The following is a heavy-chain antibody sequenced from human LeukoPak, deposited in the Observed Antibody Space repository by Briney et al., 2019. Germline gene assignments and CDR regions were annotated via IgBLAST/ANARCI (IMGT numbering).Heavy chain of an antibody. CDR3: AKEGADIVVVPAAENWFDP. D-gene: IGHD2-2*01. CDR1: GFTFSSYA. CDR2: ISGSGGST. Sequence: GGSLRLSCAASGFTFSSYAMSWVRQAPGKGLEWVSAISGSGGSTYYADSVKGRFTISRDNSKNTLYLQMNSLRAEDKAVYYCAKEGADIVVVPAAENWFDPWGQGTLVTVSS. V-gene: IGHV3-23*01. J-gene: IGHJ5*02.